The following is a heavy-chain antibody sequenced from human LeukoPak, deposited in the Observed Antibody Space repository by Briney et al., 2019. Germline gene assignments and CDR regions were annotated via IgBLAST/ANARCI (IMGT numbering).Heavy chain of an antibody. CDR3: ARNGILGIAAAVDV. D-gene: IGHD6-13*01. Sequence: GGSLRLSCAASGFTFSSYWMHWVRQAPGKGLEWVSSISSSSSYIYYADSVKGRFTISRDAKNSVYLQMNSLRAEDTAVYYCARNGILGIAAAVDVWGKGTTVTVSS. CDR1: GFTFSSYW. V-gene: IGHV3-21*01. J-gene: IGHJ6*04. CDR2: ISSSSSYI.